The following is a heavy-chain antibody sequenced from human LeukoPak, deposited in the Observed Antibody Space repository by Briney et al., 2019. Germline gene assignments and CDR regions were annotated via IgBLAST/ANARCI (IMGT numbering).Heavy chain of an antibody. V-gene: IGHV4-59*01. D-gene: IGHD4-17*01. J-gene: IGHJ2*01. Sequence: PSETLSLTCSVSDGSISTYYWNWIRQSPGKGLEWIGSIYYSGSTNYNPSLKSRVTMSVDTSKNQFSLNLNSVTAADTAVYYCARVPRYGWFFDLWGRGTLVTVSS. CDR1: DGSISTYY. CDR2: IYYSGST. CDR3: ARVPRYGWFFDL.